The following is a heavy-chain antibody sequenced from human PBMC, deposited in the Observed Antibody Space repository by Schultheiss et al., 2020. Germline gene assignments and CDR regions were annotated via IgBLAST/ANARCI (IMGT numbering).Heavy chain of an antibody. CDR2: ISYDGSNK. D-gene: IGHD5-18*01. V-gene: IGHV3-30*18. J-gene: IGHJ4*02. CDR3: AKGGYSYGHFDY. CDR1: GFTFSSYG. Sequence: SLKISCAASGFTFSSYGMHWVRQAPGKGLEWVAVISYDGSNKYYADSVKGRFTISRDNSKNTLYLQMNSLRAEDTAVYYCAKGGYSYGHFDYWGQGTLVTVSS.